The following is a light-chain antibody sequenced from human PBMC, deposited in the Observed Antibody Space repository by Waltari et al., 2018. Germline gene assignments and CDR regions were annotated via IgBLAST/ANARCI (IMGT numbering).Light chain of an antibody. V-gene: IGKV1-17*03. CDR2: AAS. Sequence: DTQMTQSPPVLSASMRDRLTITCRASQGTSNYLACFQQKPGQGPKPLIYAASSLQSGVLSRFSGSGSGTEFTLTISSLQPEDFATYYCLQHKSYPYTFGQGTKLEIK. CDR3: LQHKSYPYT. J-gene: IGKJ2*01. CDR1: QGTSNY.